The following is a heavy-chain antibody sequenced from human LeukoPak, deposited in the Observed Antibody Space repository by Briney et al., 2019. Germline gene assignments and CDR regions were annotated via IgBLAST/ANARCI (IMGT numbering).Heavy chain of an antibody. CDR1: GYTFTSYY. D-gene: IGHD6-13*01. Sequence: GASVKVSCKASGYTFTSYYMHWVRQAPGQGLEWMGIINPSGGSTNYAQKLQGRVTMTTDTSTSTAYMELRSLRSDDTAVYYCARNEYSSSWLDYWGQGTLVTVSS. CDR2: INPSGGST. V-gene: IGHV1-46*01. CDR3: ARNEYSSSWLDY. J-gene: IGHJ4*02.